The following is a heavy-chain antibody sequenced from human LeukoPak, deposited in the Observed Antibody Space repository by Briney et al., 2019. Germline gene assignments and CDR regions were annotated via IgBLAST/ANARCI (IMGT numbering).Heavy chain of an antibody. V-gene: IGHV4-39*01. CDR2: IYYSGST. Sequence: PSETLSLTCTVSGGSISSSSYYWRWIRQPPGKGLEWIGSIYYSGSTYYNPSLKSRVTISVDTSKNQFSLKLGSVTAADTAVYYCARIRIVVVVAADGGRGSWFDPWGQGTLVTVSS. CDR3: ARIRIVVVVAADGGRGSWFDP. CDR1: GGSISSSSYY. D-gene: IGHD2-15*01. J-gene: IGHJ5*02.